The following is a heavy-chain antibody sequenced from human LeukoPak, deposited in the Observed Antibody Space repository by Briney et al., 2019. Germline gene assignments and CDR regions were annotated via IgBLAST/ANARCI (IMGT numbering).Heavy chain of an antibody. J-gene: IGHJ4*02. V-gene: IGHV3-74*01. CDR1: GFTFSSYW. Sequence: GGPVRLSCEASGFTFSSYWMHWVRQAPGKGLVWVSRISADGGSTGYADSVKGRFTISRDDSKNTLYLQMNSLRAEDTAVYYCAKDLGRYRNNYFDYWGQGTLVTVSS. CDR2: ISADGGST. D-gene: IGHD1-26*01. CDR3: AKDLGRYRNNYFDY.